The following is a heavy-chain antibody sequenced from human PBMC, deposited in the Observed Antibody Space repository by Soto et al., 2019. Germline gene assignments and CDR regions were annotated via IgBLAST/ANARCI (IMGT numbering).Heavy chain of an antibody. CDR1: GYIRSDVS. D-gene: IGHD3-9*01. CDR3: ATGVRHYDSLTGYHYPSPLVY. V-gene: IGHV1-24*01. CDR2: FDPEEGQT. Sequence: QVQLVQSGAEVKKPGASVKVSCKISGYIRSDVSLHWVRQAPGRGLEWMGGFDPEEGQTVYAQNLQDRVTMTEDTSTQAAYMELTSLTSVDTAVYYCATGVRHYDSLTGYHYPSPLVYWGQGTLVLVSS. J-gene: IGHJ4*02.